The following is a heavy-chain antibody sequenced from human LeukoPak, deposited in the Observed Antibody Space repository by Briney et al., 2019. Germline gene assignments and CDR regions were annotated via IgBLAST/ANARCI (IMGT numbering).Heavy chain of an antibody. CDR3: AGDRYFYYYGMGV. J-gene: IGHJ6*02. V-gene: IGHV3-11*05. Sequence: PGGSLRLSCAASGFTFSDYYMSWIRQAPGKGLEWVSYINPRSTYTDYADSVKGRFTVTRDNAKNSLYLQMDSLRADGTAMYYCAGDRYFYYYGMGVWGQGTTVTVSS. CDR1: GFTFSDYY. CDR2: INPRSTYT.